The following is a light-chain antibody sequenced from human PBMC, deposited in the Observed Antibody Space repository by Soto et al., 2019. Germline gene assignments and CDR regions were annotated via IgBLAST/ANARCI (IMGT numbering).Light chain of an antibody. CDR2: AVS. Sequence: IEWTQCPGTLSLSPGERATLSCRTSQRGGSIYLAWYHKQPGQPPRLLIYAVSNRATGIPDRLSGSGSGTDFSLTISRLEPEDFEVYYCQQYAGSPITFGQGTRLEIK. CDR3: QQYAGSPIT. V-gene: IGKV3-20*01. CDR1: QRGGSIY. J-gene: IGKJ5*01.